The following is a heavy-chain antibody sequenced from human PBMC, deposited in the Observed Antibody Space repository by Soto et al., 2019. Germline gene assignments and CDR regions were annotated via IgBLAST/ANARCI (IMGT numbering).Heavy chain of an antibody. J-gene: IGHJ6*02. Sequence: QVQLVQSGAEVKKPGSSVKVSCKASGGTFSSYAISWVRQAPGQGLEWMGGIIPIFGTANYAQKFQGRVTITADESTSTDYMELSSLRSEDTAVYYCARGPHRDTAMVTRGMDVWGQGTTVTVSS. CDR2: IIPIFGTA. CDR3: ARGPHRDTAMVTRGMDV. V-gene: IGHV1-69*12. CDR1: GGTFSSYA. D-gene: IGHD5-18*01.